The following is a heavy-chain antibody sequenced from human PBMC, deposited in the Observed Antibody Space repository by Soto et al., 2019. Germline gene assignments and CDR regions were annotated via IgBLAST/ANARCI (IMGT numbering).Heavy chain of an antibody. D-gene: IGHD2-2*01. J-gene: IGHJ6*03. CDR1: GFTFDDYA. CDR3: AKEGPRGPQSTSYYNMGV. V-gene: IGHV3-9*01. Sequence: EVQLVESGGGLVQPGTSLRLSCAASGFTFDDYAMHWVRQAPGKGLEWVSGITWNGGRMDYADSVRGRFAISRDNAKNSLYLPINSLRPEDTALYFCAKEGPRGPQSTSYYNMGVWGKGTTVTVSS. CDR2: ITWNGGRM.